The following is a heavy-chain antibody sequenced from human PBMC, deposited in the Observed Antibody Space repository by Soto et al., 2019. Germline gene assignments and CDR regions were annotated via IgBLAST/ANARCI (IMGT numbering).Heavy chain of an antibody. CDR1: GGSISSTGYF. Sequence: QVQLQESGPGLVKPSQTLSLTCTVSGGSISSTGYFWTWIRQHPGKGLEWIGYIFYSGSTFHNPSLKSRVTISVDTSKNQFSLELSSVTAAATAVYYCAREAGSGDYFDYWGQGTLVTGSS. D-gene: IGHD1-26*01. V-gene: IGHV4-31*03. CDR2: IFYSGST. CDR3: AREAGSGDYFDY. J-gene: IGHJ4*02.